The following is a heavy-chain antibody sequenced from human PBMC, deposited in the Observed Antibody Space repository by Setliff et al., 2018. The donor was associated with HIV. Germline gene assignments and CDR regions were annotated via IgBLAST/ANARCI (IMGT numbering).Heavy chain of an antibody. J-gene: IGHJ3*02. CDR3: ARVRDGYNGDAFDI. V-gene: IGHV1-69*10. D-gene: IGHD5-12*01. CDR2: IIPILGIA. Sequence: WASVKVSCKASGGTFSSYAISWVRQAPGQGLEWMGGIIPILGIANYAQKFQGRVTITADESTSTAYMELSSLRSEDTAVYYCARVRDGYNGDAFDIWGQGTMVTVSS. CDR1: GGTFSSYA.